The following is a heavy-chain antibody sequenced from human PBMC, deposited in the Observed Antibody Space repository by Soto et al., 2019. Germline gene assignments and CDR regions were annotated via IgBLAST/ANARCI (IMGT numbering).Heavy chain of an antibody. D-gene: IGHD6-19*01. J-gene: IGHJ6*02. CDR1: GGTFSSYA. V-gene: IGHV1-69*01. Sequence: QVQLVQSGAAVKKPGSSVKVSCKASGGTFSSYAISWVRQAPGQGLEWMGGIIPIFGTANYAQKFQGRVTITADESTSTAYMELSSLRSEDTAVYYCASAVAGTMGAYYYGMDVWGQGTTVTVSS. CDR3: ASAVAGTMGAYYYGMDV. CDR2: IIPIFGTA.